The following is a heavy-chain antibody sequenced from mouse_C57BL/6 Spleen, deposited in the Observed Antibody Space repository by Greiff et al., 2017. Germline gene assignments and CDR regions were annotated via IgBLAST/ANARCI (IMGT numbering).Heavy chain of an antibody. D-gene: IGHD2-5*01. Sequence: EVQLVESGGGLVKPGGSLKLSCAASGFTFSSYAMSWVRQTPEKRLEWVATISDGGSYTYYPDNVKGRFTISRDNAKNNLYLQMSHLKSEDTAMYYCARYLLYSNWEYFDVWGTGTTVTVSS. J-gene: IGHJ1*03. CDR1: GFTFSSYA. V-gene: IGHV5-4*01. CDR3: ARYLLYSNWEYFDV. CDR2: ISDGGSYT.